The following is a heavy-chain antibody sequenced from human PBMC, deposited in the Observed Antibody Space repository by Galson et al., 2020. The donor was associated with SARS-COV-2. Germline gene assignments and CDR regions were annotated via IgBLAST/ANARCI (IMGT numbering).Heavy chain of an antibody. V-gene: IGHV4-59*01. D-gene: IGHD3-10*01. J-gene: IGHJ5*02. CDR3: ARVGEASWFGELLYDNWFDP. CDR1: GGSISSYY. CDR2: IYYSGST. Sequence: SETLSLTCTVSGGSISSYYWSWIRQPPGKGLEWIGYIYYSGSTNYNPSLKSRVTISVDTSKNQFSLKLSSVTAADTAVYYCARVGEASWFGELLYDNWFDPWGQGTLVTVSS.